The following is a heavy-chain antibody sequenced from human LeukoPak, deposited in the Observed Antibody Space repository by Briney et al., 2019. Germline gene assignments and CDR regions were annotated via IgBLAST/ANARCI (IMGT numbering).Heavy chain of an antibody. Sequence: SETLSLTCTVSGGSISSYYWSWIRQPPGRGLEWIGYIYYSGSTNYNPSLKSRVTISVDTSKNQFSLKLSSVTAADTAVYYCARLGGLKRPFDPWGQGTLVTVSS. J-gene: IGHJ5*02. CDR3: ARLGGLKRPFDP. CDR2: IYYSGST. CDR1: GGSISSYY. V-gene: IGHV4-59*08. D-gene: IGHD3-10*01.